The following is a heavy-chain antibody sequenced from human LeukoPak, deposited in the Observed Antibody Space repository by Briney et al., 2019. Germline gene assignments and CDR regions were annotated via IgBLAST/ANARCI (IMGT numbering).Heavy chain of an antibody. CDR1: GGTFSSYA. Sequence: GASVKVSCKASGGTFSSYAISWVQQAPGQGLEWMGGIIPIFGTANYAQKFQGRVTITADESTSTAYMELSSLRSEDTAVYYCARERPRDLSSFDPWGQGTLVTVSS. J-gene: IGHJ5*02. CDR2: IIPIFGTA. V-gene: IGHV1-69*01. CDR3: ARERPRDLSSFDP. D-gene: IGHD3-10*01.